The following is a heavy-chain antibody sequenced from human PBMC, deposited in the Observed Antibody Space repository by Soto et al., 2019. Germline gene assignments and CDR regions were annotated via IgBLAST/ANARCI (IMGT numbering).Heavy chain of an antibody. V-gene: IGHV3-23*01. D-gene: IGHD3-22*01. J-gene: IGHJ5*02. CDR2: ISGSGGST. CDR3: AKDSHSSGYSRNWFDP. CDR1: GFTFSSYA. Sequence: GGSLRLSCAASGFTFSSYAMSWVRQAPGKGLEWVSAISGSGGSTYYADSVKGRFTISRDNSKNTLYLQMNSLRAGDTAVYYCAKDSHSSGYSRNWFDPWGQGTLVTVSS.